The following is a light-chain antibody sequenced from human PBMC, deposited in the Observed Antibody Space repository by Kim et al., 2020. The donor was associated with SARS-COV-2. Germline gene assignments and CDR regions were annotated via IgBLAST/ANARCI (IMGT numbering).Light chain of an antibody. CDR1: NIGSKS. Sequence: SYELTQPPSVSVAPGKTARITCGGNNIGSKSVHWYQQKPGQAPVLVIYYDSDRPSGIPERFSGSNSGNTATLTISRVEAGGEADYYCQVWDSSSDHPVVFGGGTKLTVL. CDR3: QVWDSSSDHPVV. V-gene: IGLV3-21*04. CDR2: YDS. J-gene: IGLJ2*01.